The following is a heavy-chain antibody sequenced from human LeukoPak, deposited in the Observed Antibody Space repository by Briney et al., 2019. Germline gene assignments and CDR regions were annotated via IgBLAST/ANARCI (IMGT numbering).Heavy chain of an antibody. CDR1: GGSFSGYY. V-gene: IGHV4-34*01. J-gene: IGHJ4*02. CDR3: ARAGYSSGWYSDWYYFDY. D-gene: IGHD6-19*01. CDR2: INHSGST. Sequence: SETLSLTCAVYGGSFSGYYWSWIRQPPGKGLEWIGEINHSGSTNYNPSLKSRVTISVDTSKNQFSLKLSSVTAADTAVYYCARAGYSSGWYSDWYYFDYWGQGTLVTVSS.